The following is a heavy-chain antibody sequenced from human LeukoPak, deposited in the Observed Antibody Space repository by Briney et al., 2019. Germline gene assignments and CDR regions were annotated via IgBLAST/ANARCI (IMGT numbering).Heavy chain of an antibody. CDR3: ASSEGSYEAFDI. CDR2: ISSGGDYL. J-gene: IGHJ3*02. V-gene: IGHV3-21*01. D-gene: IGHD1-26*01. Sequence: PGGSLRLSCAASGFTFSAYNMNWVRQAPGKGLEWVSSISSGGDYLYYADSLKGRFTISRDNAKKSLYLQMNSLRAEDTAVYYCASSEGSYEAFDIWGQGTMVTVSS. CDR1: GFTFSAYN.